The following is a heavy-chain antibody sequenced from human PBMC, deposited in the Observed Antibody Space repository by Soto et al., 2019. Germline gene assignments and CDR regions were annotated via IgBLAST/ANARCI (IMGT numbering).Heavy chain of an antibody. CDR1: GFTFSTYS. CDR2: ISSRSDI. CDR3: AREYTAWPLAYGLDV. V-gene: IGHV3-21*01. D-gene: IGHD2-2*02. Sequence: GGSLRLSCVGSGFTFSTYSINWVRQAPGKGLEWVSSISSRSDIYYADSVKGRFTISRGNAKNSVSLQMNSLRAEDTAVYYCAREYTAWPLAYGLDVWGQGTTVTVSS. J-gene: IGHJ6*02.